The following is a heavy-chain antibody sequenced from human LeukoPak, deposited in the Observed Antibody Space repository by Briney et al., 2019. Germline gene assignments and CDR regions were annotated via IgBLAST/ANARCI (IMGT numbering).Heavy chain of an antibody. CDR1: GFTFSSYG. Sequence: PGGSLRLSCAASGFTFSSYGTTWIRQAPGKGLEWVSYISSSGSTIDYAESMKGRLTISRDNAQNSIYLQMNSLRAEDTAVYYCARDKAHLAAAGFIDYWGQGTLVTVSS. J-gene: IGHJ4*02. D-gene: IGHD6-13*01. V-gene: IGHV3-48*04. CDR3: ARDKAHLAAAGFIDY. CDR2: ISSSGSTI.